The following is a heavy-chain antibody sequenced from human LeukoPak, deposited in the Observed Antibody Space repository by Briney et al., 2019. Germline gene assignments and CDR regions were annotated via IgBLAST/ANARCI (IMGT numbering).Heavy chain of an antibody. V-gene: IGHV4-39*01. J-gene: IGHJ4*02. D-gene: IGHD1-7*01. Sequence: PSETLSLTCTVSGGSINSSFYYWGWIRQPPGKGLEWIGSIYYSGSTYYNPSLKSRVTISVDTSKNQFSLKVNSVTAADTAVYYCAKTIKGNYYFDPWGQGKRVTVSP. CDR3: AKTIKGNYYFDP. CDR2: IYYSGST. CDR1: GGSINSSFYY.